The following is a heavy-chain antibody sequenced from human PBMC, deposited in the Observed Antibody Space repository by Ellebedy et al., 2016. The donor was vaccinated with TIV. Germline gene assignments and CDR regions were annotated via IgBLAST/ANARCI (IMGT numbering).Heavy chain of an antibody. J-gene: IGHJ3*02. CDR1: GFTFRHYW. CDR2: ISAST. V-gene: IGHV3-69-1*01. D-gene: IGHD2-8*01. Sequence: GESLKISXAGSGFTFRHYWMHWVRQAPGKGLQWISSISASTNYAASVKGRFTISRDNAKNSLFLQMNSLSADDTAVYYCARDGFHCTDGVCSSDAFDIWGQGTMVTVSS. CDR3: ARDGFHCTDGVCSSDAFDI.